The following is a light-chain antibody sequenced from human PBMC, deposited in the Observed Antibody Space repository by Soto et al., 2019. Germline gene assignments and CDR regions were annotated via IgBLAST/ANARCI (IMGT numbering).Light chain of an antibody. J-gene: IGKJ2*01. CDR3: QQYNNWPPFT. CDR1: QSVSSN. Sequence: EIVMTQSPATLSVSPGERATLSCRASQSVSSNLAWYQQRPGQAPRLLIYGASTRATGIPARFSGSGSGTEFTLTISSLQSKDFAVYYCQQYNNWPPFTFGQGTKVDIK. V-gene: IGKV3-15*01. CDR2: GAS.